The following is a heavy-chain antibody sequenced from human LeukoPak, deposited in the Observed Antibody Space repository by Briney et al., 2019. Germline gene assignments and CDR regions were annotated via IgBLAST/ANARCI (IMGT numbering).Heavy chain of an antibody. CDR2: VSFDGSNK. Sequence: GGSLRLSCAASGFTFSSNGMHWVRQAPGKGLEWVAVVSFDGSNKYFADSVKGRFSISRDNLRNTLYLQMNSLRAEDTAVYYRARAGRGWFGSMDVWGQGTTVTVSS. CDR1: GFTFSSNG. D-gene: IGHD3-10*01. J-gene: IGHJ6*02. CDR3: ARAGRGWFGSMDV. V-gene: IGHV3-33*01.